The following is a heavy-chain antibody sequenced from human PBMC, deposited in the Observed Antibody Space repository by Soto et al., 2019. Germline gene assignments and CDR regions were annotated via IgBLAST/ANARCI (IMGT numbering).Heavy chain of an antibody. CDR2: IDWDDDK. J-gene: IGHJ4*02. CDR1: GFSLSASGMC. Sequence: SGPTLVNPTQTLTLTCTFSGFSLSASGMCVSWIRQPPGKALEWLALIDWDDDKYYSTSLKTRLTISKDTSKNQVVLTMTNMDPVDTATYYCARRTGTTLSLDYWGQGTQVTVSS. V-gene: IGHV2-70*01. D-gene: IGHD1-7*01. CDR3: ARRTGTTLSLDY.